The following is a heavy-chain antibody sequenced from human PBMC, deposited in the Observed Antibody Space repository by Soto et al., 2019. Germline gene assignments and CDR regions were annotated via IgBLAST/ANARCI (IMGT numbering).Heavy chain of an antibody. Sequence: SETLSLTCTFSCGSISSYDWSWIRQAPGKKLEWIGYMYSIGATNYNPSLKSRVTMSRDTSKNQFSLKLSSVTNADTAVYYCARDHSSGWVNWFDPWGQGTLVTVS. D-gene: IGHD3-22*01. CDR1: CGSISSYD. J-gene: IGHJ5*02. CDR3: ARDHSSGWVNWFDP. CDR2: MYSIGAT. V-gene: IGHV4-59*01.